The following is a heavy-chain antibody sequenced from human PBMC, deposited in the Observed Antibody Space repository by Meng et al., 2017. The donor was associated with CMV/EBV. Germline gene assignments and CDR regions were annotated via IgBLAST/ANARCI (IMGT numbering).Heavy chain of an antibody. J-gene: IGHJ4*02. Sequence: QVPLWQSGAEMKTPGASVKVSCMTSGFPFSDYYIHWVRQAPGQGLEWMGWVNSNNDATNYARKFQGRVSMTRDTSISTAHMELSRLMSDDTAVYYCVRSSGWSLFDYWGQGTLVTVSS. CDR2: VNSNNDAT. CDR1: GFPFSDYY. CDR3: VRSSGWSLFDY. V-gene: IGHV1-2*02. D-gene: IGHD6-19*01.